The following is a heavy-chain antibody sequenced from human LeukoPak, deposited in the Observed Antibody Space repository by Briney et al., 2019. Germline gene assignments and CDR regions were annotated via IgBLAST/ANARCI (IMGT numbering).Heavy chain of an antibody. V-gene: IGHV1-2*02. CDR3: ARDYFLSGSYYNYYYYYGMDV. CDR1: GYTFTGYY. Sequence: ASVKVSCKAPGYTFTGYYMHWVRQAPGQVLEWMGWINPNSGGTNYAQKFQGRVTMTRDTSISTAYMELSRLRSDDTAAYYCARDYFLSGSYYNYYYYYGMDVWGQGTTVTVSS. D-gene: IGHD1-26*01. J-gene: IGHJ6*02. CDR2: INPNSGGT.